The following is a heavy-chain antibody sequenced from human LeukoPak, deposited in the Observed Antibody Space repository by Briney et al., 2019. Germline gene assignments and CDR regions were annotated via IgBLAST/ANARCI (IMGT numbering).Heavy chain of an antibody. V-gene: IGHV3-30*03. CDR1: GFTFSNYA. D-gene: IGHD3-3*01. CDR2: ISHDGSSE. Sequence: GRSLRLSCAASGFTFSNYAMHWVPQAPGKGLEWVALISHDGSSEYYADSMKGPITISRDNSKNTFYLQMHSLRAGDTAVYYCASRFEWLSSFDYWGQGTLVTVSS. J-gene: IGHJ4*02. CDR3: ASRFEWLSSFDY.